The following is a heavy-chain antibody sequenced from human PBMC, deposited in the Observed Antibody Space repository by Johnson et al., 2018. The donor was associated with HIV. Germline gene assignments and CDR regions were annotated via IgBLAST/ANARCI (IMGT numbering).Heavy chain of an antibody. V-gene: IGHV3-13*01. CDR2: IGTAGDT. CDR3: ARAPEVRGVDAFDV. D-gene: IGHD3-10*01. Sequence: VQLVESGGGLVQPGGSLRLSCAASGFIFSSYDMHWVPQATGKGLEWVSTIGTAGDTYYPGSVKGRFTISRENAKNSVYLQMNSLEAEDTAVYYCARAPEVRGVDAFDVWGQGTVVTVSS. CDR1: GFIFSSYD. J-gene: IGHJ3*01.